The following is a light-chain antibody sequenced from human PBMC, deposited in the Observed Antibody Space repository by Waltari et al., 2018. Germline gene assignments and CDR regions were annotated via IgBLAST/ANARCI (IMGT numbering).Light chain of an antibody. CDR2: EDT. Sequence: QPPSVSVSPGQTARITCSGSALPRKYAFWYQQKSGQAPVLVIYEDTKRPSGIPERFSGSTSGTTNTLTIIGAQVEDDADYYCYSTDGGGTHNGVFGGGTKLTVL. CDR1: ALPRKY. V-gene: IGLV3-10*01. CDR3: YSTDGGGTHNGV. J-gene: IGLJ3*02.